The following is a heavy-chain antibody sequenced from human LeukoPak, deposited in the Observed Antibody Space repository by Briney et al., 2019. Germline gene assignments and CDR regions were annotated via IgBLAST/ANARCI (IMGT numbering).Heavy chain of an antibody. D-gene: IGHD3-22*01. CDR1: GFTVSSNY. CDR2: ISGSGGST. CDR3: ANSRYYYDSSGSDLPDY. J-gene: IGHJ4*02. V-gene: IGHV3-23*01. Sequence: PGGSLRLSCAASGFTVSSNYMSWVRQAPGKGLEWVSAISGSGGSTYYADSVKGRFTISRDNSKNTLYLQMNSLRAEDTAVYYCANSRYYYDSSGSDLPDYWGQGTLVTVSS.